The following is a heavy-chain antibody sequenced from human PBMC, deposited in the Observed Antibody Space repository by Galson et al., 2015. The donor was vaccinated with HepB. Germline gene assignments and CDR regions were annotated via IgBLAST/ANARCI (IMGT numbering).Heavy chain of an antibody. D-gene: IGHD2-15*01. Sequence: QSGAEVKKPGESLRISCKGSGYSFTSYWISWVRQMPGKGLEWMGRIDPSDSYTNYSPSFQGHVTISADKSISTAYLQWSSLKASDTAMYYCARQGRRYCSGGSCYVESAFDIWGQGTTVTVSS. J-gene: IGHJ3*02. CDR2: IDPSDSYT. CDR3: ARQGRRYCSGGSCYVESAFDI. V-gene: IGHV5-10-1*01. CDR1: GYSFTSYW.